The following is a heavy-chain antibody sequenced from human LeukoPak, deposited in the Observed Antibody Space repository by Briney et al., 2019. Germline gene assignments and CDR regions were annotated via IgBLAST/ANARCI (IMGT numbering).Heavy chain of an antibody. V-gene: IGHV1-2*02. D-gene: IGHD3-10*01. Sequence: ASVKVSCKTSGYSFTGYFMHWVRQAPGQGLERMGWINPNSGDTKYAQKFQGRVTMTRDTSINTAYMELRRLTSDDTAVYYCARVPSMVRGVANYGMDVWGQGTTVTVSS. CDR2: INPNSGDT. CDR3: ARVPSMVRGVANYGMDV. J-gene: IGHJ6*02. CDR1: GYSFTGYF.